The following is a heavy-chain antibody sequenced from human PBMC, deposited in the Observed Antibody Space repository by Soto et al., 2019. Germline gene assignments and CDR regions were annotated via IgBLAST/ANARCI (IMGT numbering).Heavy chain of an antibody. CDR1: GFTFSSYS. J-gene: IGHJ6*04. CDR2: ISSSSSTI. V-gene: IGHV3-48*02. D-gene: IGHD6-13*01. CDR3: ARVGMGSSWLRDYYYGMDV. Sequence: EVQLVESGGGLVQPGGSLRLSCAASGFTFSSYSMNWVRQAPGKGLEWVSYISSSSSTIYYADSVKGRFTISRDNAKNSLYLQMNSLRDEDTAVYYCARVGMGSSWLRDYYYGMDVWGKGTTVTVSS.